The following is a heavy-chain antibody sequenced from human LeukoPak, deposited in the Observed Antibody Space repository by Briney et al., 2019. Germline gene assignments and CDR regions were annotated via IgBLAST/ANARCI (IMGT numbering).Heavy chain of an antibody. V-gene: IGHV3-48*02. Sequence: GGSLRLSCAASGFTFSSYSMNWVRQAPGKGLEWVSYISSSSSTIYYADSVKGRFTISRDKAKNSLYLQMNSLRDEDTAVYYCARDDWPSGYDAFDIWGQGTMVTVSS. CDR3: ARDDWPSGYDAFDI. J-gene: IGHJ3*02. D-gene: IGHD2-21*01. CDR2: ISSSSSTI. CDR1: GFTFSSYS.